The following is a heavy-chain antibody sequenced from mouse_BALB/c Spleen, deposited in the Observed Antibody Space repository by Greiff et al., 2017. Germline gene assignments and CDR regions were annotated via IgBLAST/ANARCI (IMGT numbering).Heavy chain of an antibody. D-gene: IGHD1-1*01. J-gene: IGHJ4*01. CDR2: ISSGGST. V-gene: IGHV5-6-5*01. Sequence: DVHLVESGGGLVKPGGSLKLSCAASGFTFSSYAMSWVRQTPEKRLEWVASISSGGSTYYPDSVKGRFTISRDNARNILYLQMSSLRSEDTAMYYCARLITTVVGAMDYWGQGTSVTVSS. CDR1: GFTFSSYA. CDR3: ARLITTVVGAMDY.